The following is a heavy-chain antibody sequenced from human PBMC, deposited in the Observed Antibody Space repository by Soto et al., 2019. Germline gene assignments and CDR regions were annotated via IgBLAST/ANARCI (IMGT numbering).Heavy chain of an antibody. V-gene: IGHV3-30*15. CDR1: RITSSSLA. CDR3: ARGWTGSVSGYVDN. CDR2: ISYDGNSK. D-gene: IGHD3-16*01. J-gene: IGHJ4*02. Sequence: PGVSRRLSFSPARITSSSLAIREGHQAAGKGLEWKEVISYDGNSKYYADSVKGRFTISRDMCSNTLSLQMSIRSAKDTAVYHCARGWTGSVSGYVDNGGQGTLVEVSS.